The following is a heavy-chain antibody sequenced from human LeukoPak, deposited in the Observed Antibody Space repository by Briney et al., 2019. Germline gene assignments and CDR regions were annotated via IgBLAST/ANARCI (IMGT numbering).Heavy chain of an antibody. Sequence: SETLSLTCTVSGGSISNYYWSWIRQPPGKGLEWLGYVYNSGSTHYNPSLKSRITISADTSKNQFSLSLTSVTAADTAVYYCARDRYYYDSSGYPYYFDYWGQGTLVTVSS. J-gene: IGHJ4*02. CDR1: GGSISNYY. CDR2: VYNSGST. D-gene: IGHD3-22*01. V-gene: IGHV4-59*01. CDR3: ARDRYYYDSSGYPYYFDY.